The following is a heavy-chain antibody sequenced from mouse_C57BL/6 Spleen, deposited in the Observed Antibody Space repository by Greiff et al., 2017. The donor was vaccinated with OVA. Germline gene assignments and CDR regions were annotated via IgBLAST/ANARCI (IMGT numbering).Heavy chain of an antibody. CDR3: ARAYDGYSGGFAY. Sequence: EVQLQESGPGLVKPSQSLSLTCSVTGYSITSGYYWNWIRQFPGNKLEWMGYISYDGSNNYNPSLKNRISITRDTSKNQFFLKLNSVTTEDTATYYCARAYDGYSGGFAYWGQGTLVTVSA. V-gene: IGHV3-6*01. D-gene: IGHD2-3*01. CDR2: ISYDGSN. CDR1: GYSITSGYY. J-gene: IGHJ3*01.